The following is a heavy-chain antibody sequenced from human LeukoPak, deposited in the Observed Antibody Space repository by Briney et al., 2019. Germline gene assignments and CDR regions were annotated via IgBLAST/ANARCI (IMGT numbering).Heavy chain of an antibody. Sequence: GGSLRLSCAASGFTFSSYAMSWVRQAPGKGLEWVSAISGSGGSTYYADSVKGRFTISRDNSKNTLYLQMNSLRAEDTAVYYCARDHSGSYSFDYWGQGTLVTVSS. CDR2: ISGSGGST. J-gene: IGHJ4*02. D-gene: IGHD1-26*01. CDR1: GFTFSSYA. CDR3: ARDHSGSYSFDY. V-gene: IGHV3-23*01.